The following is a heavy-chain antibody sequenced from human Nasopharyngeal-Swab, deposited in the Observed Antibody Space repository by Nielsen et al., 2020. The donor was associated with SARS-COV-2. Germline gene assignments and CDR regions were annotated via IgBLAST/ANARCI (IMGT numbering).Heavy chain of an antibody. CDR2: IRSKAYGETT. V-gene: IGHV3-49*04. J-gene: IGHJ4*02. Sequence: GGSLRLSCLGSGFTFGDYAMSWVRQAPGKGLEWVGFIRSKAYGETTEYAASVKGRFTISRDDSKSIAYLQMNSLETEDTAIYFCTRDILGNFWSSPSYYFEYWGQGTLVTVSP. CDR3: TRDILGNFWSSPSYYFEY. CDR1: GFTFGDYA. D-gene: IGHD3-3*01.